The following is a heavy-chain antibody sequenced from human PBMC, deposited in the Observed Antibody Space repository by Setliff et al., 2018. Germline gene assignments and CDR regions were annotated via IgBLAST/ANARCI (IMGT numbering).Heavy chain of an antibody. V-gene: IGHV4-39*07. Sequence: ETLSLTCTVSGGSISRSSYYWGWIRQPPGKGLEWIGSIYHTGTTYYNPSLKSRVTTSVDTSKNQFSLRLSSVTAADTAVYFCARDYGPNDYWGQGSLVTVSS. D-gene: IGHD3-16*01. CDR3: ARDYGPNDY. CDR2: IYHTGTT. CDR1: GGSISRSSYY. J-gene: IGHJ4*02.